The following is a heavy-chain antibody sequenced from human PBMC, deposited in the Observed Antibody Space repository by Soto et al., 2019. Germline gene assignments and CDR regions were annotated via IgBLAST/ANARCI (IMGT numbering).Heavy chain of an antibody. D-gene: IGHD6-13*01. CDR1: GFTFDDYA. V-gene: IGHV3-9*01. CDR3: AKDRGGGGYDY. CDR2: ISWNSGSI. J-gene: IGHJ4*02. Sequence: GGSLRLSCAASGFTFDDYAMHWVRQAPGKGLEWVSGISWNSGSIGYADSVKGRFTISRDNTKNSLYLQMNSLRAEDTALYYCAKDRGGGGYDYWGQGTLVTVSS.